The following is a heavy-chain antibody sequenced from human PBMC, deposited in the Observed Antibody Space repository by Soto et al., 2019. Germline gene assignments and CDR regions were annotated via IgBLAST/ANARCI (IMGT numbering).Heavy chain of an antibody. CDR3: ASHSEYSSSPRNYYYYYGMDV. D-gene: IGHD6-13*01. CDR1: GGTFSSYA. CDR2: IIPIFGTA. V-gene: IGHV1-69*13. J-gene: IGHJ6*02. Sequence: GASVKVSCKASGGTFSSYAISWVRQAPGQGLEWMGGIIPIFGTANYAQKFQGRVTITADESTSTAYMELSSLRSEDTAVYYCASHSEYSSSPRNYYYYYGMDVWGQGTTVTVSS.